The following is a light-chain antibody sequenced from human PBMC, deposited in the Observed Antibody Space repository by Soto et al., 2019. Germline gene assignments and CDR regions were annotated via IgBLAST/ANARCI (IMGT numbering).Light chain of an antibody. Sequence: IQLTQSPSSLSASVGDRVTITCRASQDIAIYLAWYQQKPGEAPKLLIYAASTLYGGVPSRFSGSGSETDFALTITSLQADDFATYYCQQLRMYPSTFGGGTKVEIK. V-gene: IGKV1-9*01. CDR3: QQLRMYPST. CDR1: QDIAIY. CDR2: AAS. J-gene: IGKJ4*01.